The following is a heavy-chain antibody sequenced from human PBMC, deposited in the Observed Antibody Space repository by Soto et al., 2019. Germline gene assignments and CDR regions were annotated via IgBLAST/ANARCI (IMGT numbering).Heavy chain of an antibody. Sequence: QVQLQESGPGLVKPSETLSLTCTVSGGSISSYYWSWIRQPPGKGLEWIGYISDSGSTNYNPSLKSRVTISGDTSNNQFSLKLSSVTAADTAVYYCARRIKDYYAMDVWGQGTTVTVSS. J-gene: IGHJ6*02. D-gene: IGHD2-15*01. V-gene: IGHV4-59*08. CDR3: ARRIKDYYAMDV. CDR1: GGSISSYY. CDR2: ISDSGST.